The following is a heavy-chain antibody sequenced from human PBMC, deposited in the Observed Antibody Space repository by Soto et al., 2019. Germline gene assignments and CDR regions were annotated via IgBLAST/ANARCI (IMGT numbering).Heavy chain of an antibody. J-gene: IGHJ3*02. D-gene: IGHD2-8*01. Sequence: ASVKVSCKASGYTFTSYGISWVRQAPGQGLEWMGWISAYNGNTNYAQKLQGRVTMTTDTSTSTAYMELRSLRSDDTAVYYCARAGYCTNGVCYNDAFDIWGQGIMVTVS. V-gene: IGHV1-18*01. CDR2: ISAYNGNT. CDR1: GYTFTSYG. CDR3: ARAGYCTNGVCYNDAFDI.